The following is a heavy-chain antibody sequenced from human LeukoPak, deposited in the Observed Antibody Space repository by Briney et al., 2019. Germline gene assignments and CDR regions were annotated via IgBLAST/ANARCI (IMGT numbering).Heavy chain of an antibody. CDR3: VRGLYYDSSGLGDY. V-gene: IGHV3-66*01. J-gene: IGHJ4*02. CDR1: GFTVSSNY. Sequence: GGSLRLFCTASGFTVSSNYMSWVRQAPGKGLEWVSVIYSGDTTYYADSVKGRFTISRDNSKNTLYLQMNSLRAEDTSVYYCVRGLYYDSSGLGDYWGQGTLVTVSS. D-gene: IGHD3-22*01. CDR2: IYSGDTT.